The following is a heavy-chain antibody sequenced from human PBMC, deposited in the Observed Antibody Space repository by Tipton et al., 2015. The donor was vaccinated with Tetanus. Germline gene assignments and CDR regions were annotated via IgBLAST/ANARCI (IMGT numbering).Heavy chain of an antibody. CDR3: ARDSGSGAFDY. V-gene: IGHV4-4*07. D-gene: IGHD3-10*01. CDR1: GGSVNLYL. CDR2: VYSSGSA. Sequence: TLSLTCSVSGGSVNLYLWSWIRQPAGKGLEWIGRVYSSGSASYNPSLKSRGSMSIDTSTNHFSLKLTSVTAADTAVYYCARDSGSGAFDYWGLGTPVTVSS. J-gene: IGHJ4*02.